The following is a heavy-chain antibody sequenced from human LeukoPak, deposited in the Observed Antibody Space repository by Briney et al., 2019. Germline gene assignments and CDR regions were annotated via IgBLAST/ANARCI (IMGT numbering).Heavy chain of an antibody. Sequence: GGSLRLPCAASGLTFSTYWMHWVRQAPGKGLAWVARINPDGSIRTYANSVQGRVTISRDTAKDTLFLQMNSLRAEDTAVYYCAREARVGGALQYWGQGTPVTVSS. V-gene: IGHV3-74*03. D-gene: IGHD1-26*01. J-gene: IGHJ4*02. CDR2: INPDGSIR. CDR3: AREARVGGALQY. CDR1: GLTFSTYW.